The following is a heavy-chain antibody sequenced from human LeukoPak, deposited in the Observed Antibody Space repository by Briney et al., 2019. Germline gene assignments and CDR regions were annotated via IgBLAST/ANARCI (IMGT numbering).Heavy chain of an antibody. CDR1: GYTFSRFG. CDR2: ISGYDGNT. D-gene: IGHD2-8*01. CDR3: ARESSNGGFDP. Sequence: ASLRVSWRTSGYTFSRFGISWVRQAPEQGLEWMGRISGYDGNTNYPQRLQGRVTIATDTSTSTAYREVRNLRSDDTAVYYCARESSNGGFDPRGQGTLVTVSS. V-gene: IGHV1-18*01. J-gene: IGHJ5*02.